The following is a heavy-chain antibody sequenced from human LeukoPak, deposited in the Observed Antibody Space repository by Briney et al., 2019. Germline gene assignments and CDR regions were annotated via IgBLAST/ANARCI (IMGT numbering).Heavy chain of an antibody. J-gene: IGHJ3*02. Sequence: ASVKVSCKASGGTFSSYAISWVRQAPGQGLEWMGGMNPNSGNTGYAQKFQGRVTMTRNTSISTAYMELSSLRSEDTAVYYCAIYSFSAFDIWGQGTMVTVSS. D-gene: IGHD4-11*01. V-gene: IGHV1-8*02. CDR2: MNPNSGNT. CDR3: AIYSFSAFDI. CDR1: GGTFSSYA.